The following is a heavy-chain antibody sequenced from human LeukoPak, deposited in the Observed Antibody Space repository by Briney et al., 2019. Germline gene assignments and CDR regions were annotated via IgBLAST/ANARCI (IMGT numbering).Heavy chain of an antibody. V-gene: IGHV3-66*01. CDR3: ARDSSDSSSWHGYFDY. D-gene: IGHD6-13*01. J-gene: IGHJ4*02. CDR2: IYSGGAT. Sequence: GGSLRLSCAASGFTVSSNYMSWVRQAPGLGLEGVSVIYSGGATFYADSVKGRFTISRDNSKNTLYLQMNSLRAEDTDVYYCARDSSDSSSWHGYFDYWGQGTLVSVSS. CDR1: GFTVSSNY.